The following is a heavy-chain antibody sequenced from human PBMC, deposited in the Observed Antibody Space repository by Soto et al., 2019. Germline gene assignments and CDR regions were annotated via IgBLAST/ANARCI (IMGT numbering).Heavy chain of an antibody. V-gene: IGHV3-48*01. CDR2: ISSSSSTI. CDR1: GFTFSSYS. CDR3: ARDSVLGYYMDV. Sequence: EVQLVESGGGLVQPGGSLRLSCAASGFTFSSYSMNWVRQAPGKGLEWVSYISSSSSTIYYADSVKGRFTISRDKAKNSLYLQMNSLRAEDTAVYYCARDSVLGYYMDVWGKGTTVTVSS. J-gene: IGHJ6*03. D-gene: IGHD2-8*01.